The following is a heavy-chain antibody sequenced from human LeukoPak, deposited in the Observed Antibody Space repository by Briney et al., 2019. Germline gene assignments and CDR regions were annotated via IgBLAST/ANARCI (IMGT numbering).Heavy chain of an antibody. CDR2: ISSSGSDI. CDR3: ARDYGGSSPFDY. CDR1: GGSFSGYY. J-gene: IGHJ4*02. V-gene: IGHV3-11*04. D-gene: IGHD4-23*01. Sequence: LSLTCAVYGGSFSGYYWSWVRQAPGKGLEWVSYISSSGSDIYYADSVKGRFTISRDNAKNSLYLHMYSLRAEDTAVYYCARDYGGSSPFDYWGQGTLVTVSS.